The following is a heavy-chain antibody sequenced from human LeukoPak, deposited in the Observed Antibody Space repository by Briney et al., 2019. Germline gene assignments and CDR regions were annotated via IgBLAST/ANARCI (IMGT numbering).Heavy chain of an antibody. D-gene: IGHD7-27*01. V-gene: IGHV1-8*01. CDR3: ARGPPNWGYDY. CDR1: GYTFTSYD. J-gene: IGHJ4*02. CDR2: MSPNSGDT. Sequence: ASVKVSCKASGYTFTSYDFNWVRQATGQRPEWMGWMSPNSGDTGYAQKFQDRVAMTRNTSISTAYMELSSLRSDDTAVYYCARGPPNWGYDYWGPGTLVTVSS.